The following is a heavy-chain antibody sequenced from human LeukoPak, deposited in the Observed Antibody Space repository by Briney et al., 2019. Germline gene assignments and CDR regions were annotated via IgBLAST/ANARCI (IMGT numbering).Heavy chain of an antibody. V-gene: IGHV1-2*02. CDR1: GYTFTGYY. CDR3: ARSYSGSYFAFLFDY. J-gene: IGHJ4*02. CDR2: INPNSGGT. D-gene: IGHD1-26*01. Sequence: ASVKVSCKASGYTFTGYYMHWVRNAPGQGLEWMGWINPNSGGTNYAQTFQGRVTMTRDTTISTAYMELSRLRSDDTAVYYCARSYSGSYFAFLFDYWGQGTLVTVSS.